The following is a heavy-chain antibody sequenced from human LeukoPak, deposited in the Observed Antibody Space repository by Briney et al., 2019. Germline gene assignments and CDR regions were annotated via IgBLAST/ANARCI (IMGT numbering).Heavy chain of an antibody. CDR3: ARGSGSGYSYYYYMDV. CDR1: GGSISSSNW. Sequence: SETLSLTCAVSGGSISSSNWWSWVRQPPGKGLEWIGEIYHSGSTNYNPSLKSRVTISVDKSKNQFSLKLSSVTAADTAVCYWARGSGSGYSYYYYMDVWGKGTTVTVSS. V-gene: IGHV4-4*02. J-gene: IGHJ6*03. D-gene: IGHD3-22*01. CDR2: IYHSGST.